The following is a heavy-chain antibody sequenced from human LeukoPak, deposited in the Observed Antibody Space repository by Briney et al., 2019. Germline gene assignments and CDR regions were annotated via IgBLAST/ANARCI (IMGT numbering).Heavy chain of an antibody. CDR3: ARDKHIVVVTAILGY. CDR2: INPNSGGT. V-gene: IGHV1-2*02. D-gene: IGHD2-21*02. Sequence: ASVKVSCKASGYTFTIYYIHWVRQAPGQGLEWMGWINPNSGGTNYAQKFQGRVTMTRDTSISTAYMELSRLRSDDTAVYYCARDKHIVVVTAILGYWGQGTLVTVSS. CDR1: GYTFTIYY. J-gene: IGHJ4*02.